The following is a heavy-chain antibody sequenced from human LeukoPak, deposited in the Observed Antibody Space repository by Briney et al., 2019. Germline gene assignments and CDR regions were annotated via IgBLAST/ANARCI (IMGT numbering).Heavy chain of an antibody. CDR2: IGAGVTNT. D-gene: IGHD3-10*01. CDR1: LFTFIIYA. CDR3: GKDSGRVGVRELFDF. Sequence: QPGGSLRLSCSASLFTFIIYASTWLRQAPGKGLEWVASIGAGVTNTYYADSVADRFTISIDNSMQTLFVQMNRLRAEETVGYFCGKDSGRVGVRELFDFWGQGTMVSVFS. J-gene: IGHJ3*01. V-gene: IGHV3-23*01.